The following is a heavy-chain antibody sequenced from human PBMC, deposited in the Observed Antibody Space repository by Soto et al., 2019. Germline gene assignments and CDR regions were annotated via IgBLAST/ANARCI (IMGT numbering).Heavy chain of an antibody. Sequence: QVQLVESGGGVVQPGRSLRLSCAASGFTFSSYAMHWVRQAPGKGLEWVAVISYDGSNKYYADSVKGRFTISRDNSKNTLYLQMNSLRAEDTAVYYCARDVGGSGPSPEYYFDNWGQGTLVTVSS. V-gene: IGHV3-30-3*01. D-gene: IGHD2-15*01. CDR1: GFTFSSYA. CDR3: ARDVGGSGPSPEYYFDN. J-gene: IGHJ4*02. CDR2: ISYDGSNK.